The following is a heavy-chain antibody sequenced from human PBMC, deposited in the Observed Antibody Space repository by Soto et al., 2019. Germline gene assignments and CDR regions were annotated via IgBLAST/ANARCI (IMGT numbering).Heavy chain of an antibody. Sequence: QVQLVESGGGVVQPGRSLRLSCAASGFTFSSYGMHWVRQAPGKGLEWVAVIWYDGSNKYYADSVKGRFTISRDNSKNTLYLQMNSLRAEDTAVYYCARDPSPIAAAGRNDYWGQGTLVTVSS. CDR2: IWYDGSNK. J-gene: IGHJ4*02. CDR3: ARDPSPIAAAGRNDY. D-gene: IGHD6-13*01. V-gene: IGHV3-33*01. CDR1: GFTFSSYG.